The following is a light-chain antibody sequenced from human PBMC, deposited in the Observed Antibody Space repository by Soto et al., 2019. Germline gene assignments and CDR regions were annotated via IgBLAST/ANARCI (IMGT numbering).Light chain of an antibody. CDR3: CSYVGVYILV. Sequence: QSALTQPRSVSGSPGQSVTISCTGTSSDIGSYNYVSWYQQHPGKAPKLMIFDVNKRPSGVPDRFSGSKSGNTASLTISGLQAEDEADYHCCSYVGVYILVFGGGTKLTVL. V-gene: IGLV2-11*01. CDR2: DVN. CDR1: SSDIGSYNY. J-gene: IGLJ2*01.